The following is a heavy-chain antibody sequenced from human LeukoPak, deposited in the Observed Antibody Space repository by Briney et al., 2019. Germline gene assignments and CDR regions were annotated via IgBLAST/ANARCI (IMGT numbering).Heavy chain of an antibody. Sequence: GRSLRLSCAASGFTFSSYAMHWVRQAPGKGLEWVAVISYDGSNKYYADSVKGRFTISRDNSKNTLYLQMNSLRAEDTAVYYCVRDRDSTSLSYYYGMDVWGQGTTVTVSS. D-gene: IGHD2-2*01. J-gene: IGHJ6*02. V-gene: IGHV3-30-3*01. CDR2: ISYDGSNK. CDR1: GFTFSSYA. CDR3: VRDRDSTSLSYYYGMDV.